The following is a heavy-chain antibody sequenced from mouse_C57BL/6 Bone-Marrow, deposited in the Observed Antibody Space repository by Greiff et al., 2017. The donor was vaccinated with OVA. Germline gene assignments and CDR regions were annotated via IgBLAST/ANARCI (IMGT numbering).Heavy chain of an antibody. CDR2: IYPRSGNT. CDR3: AREGGYDGYDGFAY. V-gene: IGHV1-81*01. D-gene: IGHD2-2*01. CDR1: GYTFTSYG. Sequence: QVHVKQSGAELARPGASVKLSCKASGYTFTSYGISWVKQRTGQGLEWIGEIYPRSGNTYYNEKFKGKATLTADKSSSTAYMELRSLTSEDSAVYFGAREGGYDGYDGFAYWGQGTLVTVSA. J-gene: IGHJ3*01.